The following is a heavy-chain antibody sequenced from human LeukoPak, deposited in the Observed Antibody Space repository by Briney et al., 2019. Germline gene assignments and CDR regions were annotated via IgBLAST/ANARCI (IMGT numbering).Heavy chain of an antibody. CDR2: ISSSSSYI. V-gene: IGHV3-21*01. Sequence: GGSLRLSCAASGFSFSSYSMNWVRQAPGKGLEWVSSISSSSSYIYYADSVKGRFTISRDNAKNSLYLQMNSLRAEDTAVYYCARPSGYSYGQNPYYFDYWGQGTLVTVSS. J-gene: IGHJ4*02. CDR3: ARPSGYSYGQNPYYFDY. D-gene: IGHD5-18*01. CDR1: GFSFSSYS.